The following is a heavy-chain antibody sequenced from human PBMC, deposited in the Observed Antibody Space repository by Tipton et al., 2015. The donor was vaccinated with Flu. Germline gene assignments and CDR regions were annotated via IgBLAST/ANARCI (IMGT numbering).Heavy chain of an antibody. Sequence: LRLSCTVSGGSVNSYFWSWIRQPPGKGLEWIGSIYHSGSTFYNPSLKSRVTVSVDTSKNQLSLRLTSVTAADTAVYYCARYAYDYTIHWGQGTLVTVSS. D-gene: IGHD3-16*01. CDR2: IYHSGST. CDR3: ARYAYDYTIH. CDR1: GGSVNSYF. J-gene: IGHJ4*02. V-gene: IGHV4-59*08.